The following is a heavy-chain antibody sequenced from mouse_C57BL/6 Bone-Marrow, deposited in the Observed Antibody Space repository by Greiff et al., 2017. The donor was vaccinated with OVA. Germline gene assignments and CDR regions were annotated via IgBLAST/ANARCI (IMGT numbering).Heavy chain of an antibody. D-gene: IGHD2-4*01. J-gene: IGHJ4*01. Sequence: EVQLQQSGPELVKPGASVKISCKASGYTFTDYYMNWVKKSHGKSLEWIGDINPNNGGTSYNQKFKGKATLTVDKSSSTAYMELRSLTSEDSAVYYCARGRLRGGDYWGQGTSVTVSS. CDR2: INPNNGGT. V-gene: IGHV1-26*01. CDR3: ARGRLRGGDY. CDR1: GYTFTDYY.